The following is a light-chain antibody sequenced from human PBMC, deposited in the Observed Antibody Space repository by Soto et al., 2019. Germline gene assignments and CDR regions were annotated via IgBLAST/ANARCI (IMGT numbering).Light chain of an antibody. V-gene: IGKV3-15*01. CDR2: EAS. CDR1: QSVSRN. J-gene: IGKJ1*01. Sequence: IEMTQSPATLSGSAGERATLTWRASQSVSRNLAWYQKRPGQAPRLLIYEASTRAAGIPARFSGSGSWTELTLTISTLHSEYFAAYYCQQYNRWHPWTFGQGTNVYIK. CDR3: QQYNRWHPWT.